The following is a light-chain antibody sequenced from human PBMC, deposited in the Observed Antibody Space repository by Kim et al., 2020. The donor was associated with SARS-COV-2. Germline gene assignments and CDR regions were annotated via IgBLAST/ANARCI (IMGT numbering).Light chain of an antibody. J-gene: IGKJ1*01. CDR1: QSVSTN. V-gene: IGKV3-15*01. CDR3: QQYNNWPPWT. Sequence: APGKSPTLSCRASQSVSTNLAWYQQKPGQAPRLLIYGAFTRATGIPARFSGSGSGTEFTLTINNLQSEDFAVYYCQQYNNWPPWTFGQGTKVDIK. CDR2: GAF.